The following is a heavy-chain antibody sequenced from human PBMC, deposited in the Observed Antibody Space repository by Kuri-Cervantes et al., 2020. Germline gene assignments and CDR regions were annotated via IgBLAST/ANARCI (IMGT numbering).Heavy chain of an antibody. CDR1: GFTFSSYW. V-gene: IGHV3-7*03. CDR3: AKGGPNRYFDY. D-gene: IGHD1-14*01. J-gene: IGHJ4*02. CDR2: IKQDGSEK. Sequence: GESLKISCAASGFTFSSYWMSWVRQAPGKGLEWVANIKQDGSEKYYVDSVKGRFTISRDNAKNSLYLQMNSLRAEDTALYYCAKGGPNRYFDYWGQGTLVTVSS.